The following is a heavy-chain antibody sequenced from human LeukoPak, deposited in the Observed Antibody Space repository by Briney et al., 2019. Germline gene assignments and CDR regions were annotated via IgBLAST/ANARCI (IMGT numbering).Heavy chain of an antibody. CDR1: GXTFSNAW. CDR2: IKSKTDGGTT. D-gene: IGHD2-15*01. V-gene: IGHV3-15*01. J-gene: IGHJ4*02. CDR3: TTTPPYTYCSGGSCILDY. Sequence: TGGSLRLSCAASGXTFSNAWMSWVRQAPGKGLECVGRIKSKTDGGTTDYAAPVKGRFTISRDDSKNTLYLQMNSLKTEDTAVYYCTTTPPYTYCSGGSCILDYWGQGTLVTVSS.